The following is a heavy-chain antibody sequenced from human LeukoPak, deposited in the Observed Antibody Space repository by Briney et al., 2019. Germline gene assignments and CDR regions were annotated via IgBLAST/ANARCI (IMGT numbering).Heavy chain of an antibody. Sequence: PSETLSLTCTVSGGSISSSSYYWGWIRPPPGKGLEWIGRIYYSGSTYYNPALKSRVTISADTSKTQFSLKLSSVTAADTAVYYCARTDPTYYYDSSGYTPYRYWGQGTLVTVSS. J-gene: IGHJ4*02. D-gene: IGHD3-22*01. CDR2: IYYSGST. V-gene: IGHV4-39*01. CDR3: ARTDPTYYYDSSGYTPYRY. CDR1: GGSISSSSYY.